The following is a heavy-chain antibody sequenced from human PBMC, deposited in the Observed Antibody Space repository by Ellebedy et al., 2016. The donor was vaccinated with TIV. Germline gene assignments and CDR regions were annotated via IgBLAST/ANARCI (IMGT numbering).Heavy chain of an antibody. Sequence: PGGFLRLSCAASGFTFGHYGMHWVRQAPGKGLEWVAVISYDGGDMFYADSVKGRFTISSDNYKNTLLLQMNSLRDEDTAVYYCAREVEGGQGDMDVWGQGTAVTVS. D-gene: IGHD3-16*01. V-gene: IGHV3-30*03. J-gene: IGHJ6*02. CDR1: GFTFGHYG. CDR3: AREVEGGQGDMDV. CDR2: ISYDGGDM.